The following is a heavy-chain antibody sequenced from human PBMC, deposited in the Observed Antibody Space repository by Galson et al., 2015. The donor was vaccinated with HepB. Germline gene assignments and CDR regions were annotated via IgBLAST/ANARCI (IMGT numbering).Heavy chain of an antibody. CDR3: ARRGGIRKSEIAFDV. J-gene: IGHJ4*02. V-gene: IGHV1-8*01. D-gene: IGHD6-13*01. CDR2: VNPNTGNT. Sequence: SVKVSCKASGYIFTNYDTHWVRQAAGQGLEWMGWVNPNTGNTLYTESLQGRLTMTTTTSVSTAYMELSSLRPEDTAVYYCARRGGIRKSEIAFDVWGQGTLVIVSS. CDR1: GYIFTNYD.